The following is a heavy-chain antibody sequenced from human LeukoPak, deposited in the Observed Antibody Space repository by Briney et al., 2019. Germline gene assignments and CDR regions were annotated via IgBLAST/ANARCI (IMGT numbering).Heavy chain of an antibody. Sequence: ASVKVSCKASGYTFTSYYMHWVRQAPGQGLEWMGIINPSGGSTNYAQKFQGRVTMTRDTSTSTVYMELSSLRSEDAAVYYCARDKQQLDYFDYWGQGTLVTVSS. V-gene: IGHV1-46*01. D-gene: IGHD6-13*01. CDR2: INPSGGST. J-gene: IGHJ4*02. CDR3: ARDKQQLDYFDY. CDR1: GYTFTSYY.